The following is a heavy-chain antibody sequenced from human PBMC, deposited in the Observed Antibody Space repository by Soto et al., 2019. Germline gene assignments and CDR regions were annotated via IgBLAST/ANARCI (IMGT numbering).Heavy chain of an antibody. D-gene: IGHD3-22*01. V-gene: IGHV1-18*01. Sequence: QVQLVQSGAEVKRPGASVKVSCKASGYTFTTYGISWVRQAPGQGLEWLGWISAGNGNTNYAQKLQGRVTMTTDTSTSTAYMELRSLRSDDTAMYYCARARGDSSGYYIVYWGQGTLVTVSS. CDR1: GYTFTTYG. CDR3: ARARGDSSGYYIVY. J-gene: IGHJ4*02. CDR2: ISAGNGNT.